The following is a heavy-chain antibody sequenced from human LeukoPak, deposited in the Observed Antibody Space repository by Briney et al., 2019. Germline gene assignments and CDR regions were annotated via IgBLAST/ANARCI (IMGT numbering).Heavy chain of an antibody. CDR2: IYSGGST. Sequence: RAGGSLRLSCAASGFTVSSNYMSWVRQAPGKGLEWVSVIYSGGSTYYADSVKGRFSISRDNSKNTLYLQMDSLRGEDTAVYYCAKDFRIGYSAHFDYWGQGALVTVSS. J-gene: IGHJ4*02. CDR1: GFTVSSNY. CDR3: AKDFRIGYSAHFDY. V-gene: IGHV3-53*01. D-gene: IGHD2-21*01.